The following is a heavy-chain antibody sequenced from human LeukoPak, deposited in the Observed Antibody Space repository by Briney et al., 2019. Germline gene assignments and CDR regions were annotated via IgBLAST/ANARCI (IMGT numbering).Heavy chain of an antibody. CDR3: AIPGGSSRDFDY. CDR2: FDPEDGET. CDR1: GYTLTELS. D-gene: IGHD6-13*01. V-gene: IGHV1-24*01. Sequence: ASVKVSCKVSGYTLTELSMHWVRQAPGKGLEWMGGFDPEDGETIYTQKFQGRVTMTEDTSTDTAYMELSSLRSEDTAVYYCAIPGGSSRDFDYWGQGTLVTVSS. J-gene: IGHJ4*02.